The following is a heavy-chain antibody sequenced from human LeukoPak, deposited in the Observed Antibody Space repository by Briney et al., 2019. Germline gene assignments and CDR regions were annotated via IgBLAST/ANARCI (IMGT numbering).Heavy chain of an antibody. V-gene: IGHV3-64*01. J-gene: IGHJ6*02. CDR2: ISTNGGST. CDR1: GFTFSSYA. Sequence: GGSLRLSCAASGFTFSSYAMHWVRQAPGKGLEYVSSISTNGGSTYYANSVKGRFTISRDNSKNMLYLQMGSLRAEDMAVYYCARRGYYYYGMDVWGQGTTVTVSS. CDR3: ARRGYYYYGMDV.